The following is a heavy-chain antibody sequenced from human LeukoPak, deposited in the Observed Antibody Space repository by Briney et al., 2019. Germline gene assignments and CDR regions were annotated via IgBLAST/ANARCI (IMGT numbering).Heavy chain of an antibody. D-gene: IGHD6-6*01. CDR3: ARDNRGWQGIAARPKRSDYYYMDV. J-gene: IGHJ6*03. V-gene: IGHV3-7*01. Sequence: GGFLRLSCAASGFTFSSYWMSWVRQAPGKGLEWVANIKQDGSEKYYVDSVKGRFTISRDNAKNSLYLQMNSLRAEDTAVYYCARDNRGWQGIAARPKRSDYYYMDVWGKGTTVTVSS. CDR1: GFTFSSYW. CDR2: IKQDGSEK.